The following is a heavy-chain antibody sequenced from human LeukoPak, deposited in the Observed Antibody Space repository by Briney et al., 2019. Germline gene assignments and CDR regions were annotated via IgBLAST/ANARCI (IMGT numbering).Heavy chain of an antibody. J-gene: IGHJ4*02. V-gene: IGHV3-23*01. CDR1: GFTFNNYA. D-gene: IGHD2-15*01. CDR3: AKAGCSSGSCYFDY. CDR2: IRGSDGST. Sequence: PRGSLRLSCAASGFTFNNYAMSWVRQAPGKGLEWVSIIRGSDGSTYYADSVKGRFTISRDNFKNTMYLQMNSLSAEDTAVYYCAKAGCSSGSCYFDYWGQGTLVTVSS.